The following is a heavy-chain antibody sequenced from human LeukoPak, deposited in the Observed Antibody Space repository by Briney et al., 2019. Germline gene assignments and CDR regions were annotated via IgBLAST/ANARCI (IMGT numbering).Heavy chain of an antibody. CDR1: GFTFSSYS. CDR3: ARVLRYFDWLSPPDY. CDR2: ISSSNSTI. V-gene: IGHV3-48*01. D-gene: IGHD3-9*01. J-gene: IGHJ4*02. Sequence: GGSLRLSCAASGFTFSSYSMNWVRQAPGKGLEWVSYISSSNSTIYYADSVKGRFTISRDNAKNSLYLQMNSLRAEDTAVYYCARVLRYFDWLSPPDYWGQGTLVTVSS.